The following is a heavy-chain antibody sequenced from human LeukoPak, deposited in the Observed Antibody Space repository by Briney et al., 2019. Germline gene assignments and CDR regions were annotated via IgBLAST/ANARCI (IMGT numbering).Heavy chain of an antibody. CDR3: AKAGRLVPAACIGY. J-gene: IGHJ4*02. CDR1: GFTFSSYA. Sequence: PGGSLRLSCAASGFTFSSYAMNWVRQAPGKGLEWVSFISGSGDTTYYADSVKGRFTISRDSSKNTLYLQMNSLRAEDTAVYYCAKAGRLVPAACIGYWGQGTLVTVSS. CDR2: ISGSGDTT. D-gene: IGHD2-2*01. V-gene: IGHV3-23*01.